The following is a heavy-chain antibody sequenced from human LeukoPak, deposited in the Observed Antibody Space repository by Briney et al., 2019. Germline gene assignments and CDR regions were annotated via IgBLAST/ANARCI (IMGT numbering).Heavy chain of an antibody. J-gene: IGHJ6*02. Sequence: GGSLRLSCAASGFTFSSYSMNWGRQGPGKGLEWVSYIISSSSTIYYADSVKGRFTISRDNAKNSLYLQMNSLRDEDTAVYYCARDRVVVTATPRYYYGMDVWGQGTTVTVSS. CDR3: ARDRVVVTATPRYYYGMDV. D-gene: IGHD2-21*02. V-gene: IGHV3-48*02. CDR1: GFTFSSYS. CDR2: IISSSSTI.